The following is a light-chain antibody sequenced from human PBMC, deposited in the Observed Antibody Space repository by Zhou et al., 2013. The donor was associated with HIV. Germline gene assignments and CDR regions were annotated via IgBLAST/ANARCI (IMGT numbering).Light chain of an antibody. J-gene: IGKJ1*01. CDR1: QGIRND. V-gene: IGKV1-39*01. Sequence: DIQMTQSPSSLSASVGDRVTITCRASQGIRNDLNWYQQKSGKAPKLLIYAASSLQSGVPSRFSGSGSGTDFTLTISSLQPEDFATYYCQQSYSTPWTFGQGTKVEIK. CDR2: AAS. CDR3: QQSYSTPWT.